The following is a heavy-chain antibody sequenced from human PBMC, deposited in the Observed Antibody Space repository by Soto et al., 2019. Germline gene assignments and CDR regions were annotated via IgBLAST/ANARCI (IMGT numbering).Heavy chain of an antibody. CDR2: INAGNGNT. J-gene: IGHJ3*02. CDR3: ARKEASGDAFDI. CDR1: GYTFTTYA. V-gene: IGHV1-3*01. Sequence: ASVKVSCKASGYTFTTYAMHLVRQAPGQRLEWMGWINAGNGNTKYSQKFQGRVTITRDTSASTAYMELSSLRSEDTAVYYCARKEASGDAFDIWGQGTMVTV. D-gene: IGHD1-26*01.